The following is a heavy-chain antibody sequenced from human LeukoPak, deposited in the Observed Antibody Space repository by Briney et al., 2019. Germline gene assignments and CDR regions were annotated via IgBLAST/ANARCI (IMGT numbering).Heavy chain of an antibody. J-gene: IGHJ4*02. D-gene: IGHD5-12*01. CDR2: IYTSGST. V-gene: IGHV4-4*07. CDR3: ARDRYSGYEFDY. Sequence: SETLSLTCTVSGGSISSYYWSRIRQPAGKGLERIGRIYTSGSTNYNPSLKSRVTMSVDTSKNQFSLKLSSVTAADTAVYYCARDRYSGYEFDYWGQGTLVTVSS. CDR1: GGSISSYY.